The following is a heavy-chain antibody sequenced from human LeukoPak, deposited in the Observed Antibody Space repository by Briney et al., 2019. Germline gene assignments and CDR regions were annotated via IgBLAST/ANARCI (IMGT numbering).Heavy chain of an antibody. D-gene: IGHD4-11*01. CDR2: IGSSSSPI. CDR3: ARDQAYSFDY. Sequence: GGSLRLSCAASGFTFSADSMNWVRQAPEKGLEWVSYIGSSSSPIYYADSVKGRFTISRDNAKNSLYLQMDSLRAEDTAVYYCARDQAYSFDYWGQGTLVTVSS. CDR1: GFTFSADS. J-gene: IGHJ4*02. V-gene: IGHV3-48*01.